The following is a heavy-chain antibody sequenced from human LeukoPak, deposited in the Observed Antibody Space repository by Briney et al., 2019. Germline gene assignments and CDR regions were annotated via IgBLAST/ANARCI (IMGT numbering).Heavy chain of an antibody. V-gene: IGHV4-59*08. CDR3: ARHWAYCSGGTCYSFDD. D-gene: IGHD2-15*01. CDR1: GGSISSYY. J-gene: IGHJ4*02. Sequence: SETLSLTCTVSGGSISSYYWNWIRQPPGKGLEWIGYIYYSGSTNYNPSLKSRVTISVDTSKNQFSLKLRSVTAADTAVYHCARHWAYCSGGTCYSFDDWGQGTLVTVSS. CDR2: IYYSGST.